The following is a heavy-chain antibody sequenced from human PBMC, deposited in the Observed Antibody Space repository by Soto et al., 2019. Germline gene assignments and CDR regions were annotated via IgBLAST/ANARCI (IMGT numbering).Heavy chain of an antibody. CDR2: IYYSGSA. D-gene: IGHD3-10*01. Sequence: SETLSLTCTVSGGSISSGDYYWSWIRQSPGKGLEWIGNIYYSGSAYRNSSLKSRVTISIDTSKNQFSLKLSSVTAADTAVYYCARDSNYYGSGSHYMSSWFDPWGQGTLVTVSS. J-gene: IGHJ5*02. V-gene: IGHV4-30-4*01. CDR3: ARDSNYYGSGSHYMSSWFDP. CDR1: GGSISSGDYY.